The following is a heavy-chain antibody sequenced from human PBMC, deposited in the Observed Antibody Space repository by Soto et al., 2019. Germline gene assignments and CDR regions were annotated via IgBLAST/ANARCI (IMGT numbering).Heavy chain of an antibody. J-gene: IGHJ5*02. Sequence: QLQLQESGPGLVKPSETLSLTCTVSGGSISSSSYYWGWIRQPPGKGLEWIGSIYYSGSTYYNPSLNSRVNISVATSKTHFSLKLSSVTAAGTAVYYCATQEVGGSYVYTFDPWGQGTLVTVSS. CDR1: GGSISSSSYY. V-gene: IGHV4-39*02. CDR2: IYYSGST. D-gene: IGHD1-26*01. CDR3: ATQEVGGSYVYTFDP.